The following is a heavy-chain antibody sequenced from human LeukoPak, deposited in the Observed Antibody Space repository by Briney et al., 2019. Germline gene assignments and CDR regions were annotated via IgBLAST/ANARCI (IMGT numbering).Heavy chain of an antibody. CDR1: GFTFSSYH. J-gene: IGHJ4*02. V-gene: IGHV3-21*01. CDR2: ITSSSSYI. D-gene: IGHD1-26*01. CDR3: ARDLVPRIVPLRPLGY. Sequence: PGGSLRLSCAASGFTFSSYHMNWVRQAPGKGLEWVSSITSSSSYIYYADSVKGRFTISRDNAKNSLYLQMNSLRAEDTAVYYCARDLVPRIVPLRPLGYWGQGTLVTVSS.